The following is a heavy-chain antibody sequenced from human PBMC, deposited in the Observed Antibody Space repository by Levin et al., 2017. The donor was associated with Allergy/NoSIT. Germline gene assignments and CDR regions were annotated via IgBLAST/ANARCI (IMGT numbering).Heavy chain of an antibody. CDR1: GGSISSGDYY. D-gene: IGHD2-2*01. J-gene: IGHJ5*02. Sequence: SETLSLTCTVSGGSISSGDYYWSWIRQPPGKGLEWIGYIYYSGSTYYNPSLKSRVTISVDTSKNQFSLKLSSVTAADTAVYYCARGVVPTWNWFDPWGQGTLVTVSS. CDR2: IYYSGST. CDR3: ARGVVPTWNWFDP. V-gene: IGHV4-30-4*01.